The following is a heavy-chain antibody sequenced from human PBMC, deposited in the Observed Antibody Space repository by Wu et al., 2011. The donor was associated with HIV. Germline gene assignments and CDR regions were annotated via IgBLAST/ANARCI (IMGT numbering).Heavy chain of an antibody. V-gene: IGHV1-18*01. CDR2: ISAYNDNT. D-gene: IGHD3-10*01. Sequence: VKKSGASVKVSCKASGYTFSNYGISWVRQAPGQGLEWMGWISAYNDNTNYARKFQGRVTMTTDTSTNTAYMDLRSLRSDDTAVYYCAIGFGEHYYYYFYIDVWGKGTTVTVSS. CDR1: GYTFSNYG. J-gene: IGHJ6*03. CDR3: AIGFGEHYYYYFYIDV.